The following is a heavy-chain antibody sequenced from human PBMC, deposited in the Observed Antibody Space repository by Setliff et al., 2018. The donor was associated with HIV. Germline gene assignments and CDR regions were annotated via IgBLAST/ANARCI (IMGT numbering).Heavy chain of an antibody. V-gene: IGHV4-31*03. D-gene: IGHD2-15*01. CDR1: GASIRSSDYY. CDR2: IYYSGST. Sequence: SETLSLTCTVSGASIRSSDYYWTWVRQHPGKGLEWIGYIYYSGSTYYNPSLKSRVTISLDMSENQFSLNLTSVTAADSAVYFCAKAAPGSIPGFPEYFHHWGQGTLVTVSS. J-gene: IGHJ1*01. CDR3: AKAAPGSIPGFPEYFHH.